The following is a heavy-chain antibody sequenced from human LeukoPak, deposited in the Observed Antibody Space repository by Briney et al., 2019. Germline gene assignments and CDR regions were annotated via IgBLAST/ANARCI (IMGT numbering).Heavy chain of an antibody. Sequence: SETLSLTCTVSGGSISSYYWSWIRLPPGKGLEWIGYIYYSGSTNYNPSLKSRVTISVDTSKNQFSLKLSSVTAADTAIFYCARGNGGYAVYWGQGTLVTVSS. J-gene: IGHJ4*02. CDR2: IYYSGST. D-gene: IGHD5-12*01. CDR1: GGSISSYY. CDR3: ARGNGGYAVY. V-gene: IGHV4-59*01.